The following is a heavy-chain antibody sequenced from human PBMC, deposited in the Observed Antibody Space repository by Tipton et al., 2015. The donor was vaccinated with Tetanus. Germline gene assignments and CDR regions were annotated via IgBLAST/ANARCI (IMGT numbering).Heavy chain of an antibody. J-gene: IGHJ5*02. Sequence: TLSLTCSVSGGSINPYYWSWIRQPPGKGLEWIGNIYSSGSTYYNPSLKSRVTISVDTSRNQFSLRLKSVTPADTAMYYCARDHRLSASYAGWFDPWGQGTLVTVSS. CDR1: GGSINPYY. V-gene: IGHV4-59*01. D-gene: IGHD2-8*01. CDR3: ARDHRLSASYAGWFDP. CDR2: IYSSGST.